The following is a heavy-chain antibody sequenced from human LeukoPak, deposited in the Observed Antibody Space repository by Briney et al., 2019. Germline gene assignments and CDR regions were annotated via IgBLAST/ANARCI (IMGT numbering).Heavy chain of an antibody. CDR2: ISSSSSYI. CDR3: ARARTVVDSIPDY. J-gene: IGHJ4*02. CDR1: GFTFSSYS. Sequence: GGSLRLSCAASGFTFSSYSMNWVRQAPGKGLEWVSSISSSSSYIYYADSVKGRFTISRDNAKNSLYQQMNSLRAEDTAVYYCARARTVVDSIPDYWGQGTLVTVSS. D-gene: IGHD4-23*01. V-gene: IGHV3-21*01.